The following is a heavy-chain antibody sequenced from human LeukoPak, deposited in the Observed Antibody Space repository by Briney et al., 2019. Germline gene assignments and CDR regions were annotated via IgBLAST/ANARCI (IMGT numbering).Heavy chain of an antibody. V-gene: IGHV1-2*02. Sequence: ASVKVSCKASGYTFTGYYLNWVRQAPGQGLEWMGWINPNRGGTNYAQKFQGRVTMTRDTSISTAYMELSSLRSDDTAVYYCARVAVAGTCDYWGQGTLVTVSS. J-gene: IGHJ4*02. D-gene: IGHD6-19*01. CDR2: INPNRGGT. CDR1: GYTFTGYY. CDR3: ARVAVAGTCDY.